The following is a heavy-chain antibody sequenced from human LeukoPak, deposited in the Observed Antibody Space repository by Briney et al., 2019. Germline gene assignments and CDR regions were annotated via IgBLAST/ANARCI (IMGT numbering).Heavy chain of an antibody. CDR2: IWYDGSNK. CDR1: GFTFSSYG. V-gene: IGHV3-30*02. D-gene: IGHD1-7*01. J-gene: IGHJ4*02. Sequence: PGGSLRLSCAASGFTFSSYGMHWVRQAPGKGLEWVAVIWYDGSNKYYADSVKGRFTISRDNSKNTLYLQMNSLRAEDTAVYYCAKGAGTTAFDYWGQGTLVTVSS. CDR3: AKGAGTTAFDY.